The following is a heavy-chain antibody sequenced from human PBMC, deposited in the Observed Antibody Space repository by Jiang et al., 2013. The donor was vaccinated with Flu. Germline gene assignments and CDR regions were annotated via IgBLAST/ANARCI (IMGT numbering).Heavy chain of an antibody. CDR2: FDPEDGET. CDR1: GYTLTELS. J-gene: IGHJ4*02. D-gene: IGHD6-6*01. Sequence: EVKKPGASVKVSCKVSGYTLTELSMHWVRQAPGKGLEWMGGFDPEDGETIYAQKFQGRVTMTEDTSTDTAYMELSSLRSEDTAVYYCATDPRRTSSSGDYDYWGQGTLVTVSS. V-gene: IGHV1-24*01. CDR3: ATDPRRTSSSGDYDY.